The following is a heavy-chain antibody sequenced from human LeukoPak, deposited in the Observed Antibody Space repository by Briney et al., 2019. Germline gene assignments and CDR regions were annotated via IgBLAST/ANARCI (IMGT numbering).Heavy chain of an antibody. J-gene: IGHJ3*02. Sequence: GGSLRLSCAASGFTFSSYAMHWVRQAPGKGLEWVAVISYDGSNKYYADSVKGRFTISRDNSKNTLYLQMNSLRAEDTAVYYCATVLLWFGELSAFDIWGQGTMVTVSS. CDR2: ISYDGSNK. D-gene: IGHD3-10*01. CDR3: ATVLLWFGELSAFDI. CDR1: GFTFSSYA. V-gene: IGHV3-30*14.